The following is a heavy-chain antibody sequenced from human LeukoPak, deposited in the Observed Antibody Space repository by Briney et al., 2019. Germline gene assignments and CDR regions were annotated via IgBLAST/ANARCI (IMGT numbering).Heavy chain of an antibody. Sequence: GESLQISWKGSGFTFTSYWIGWVRQMPGKGLEWMGFIYPRDSDTRYSPSFQGQVTISADKSIATTYLHWSSLKASDTAMYYCARYIGMTNDYWGQGTLITVSS. CDR1: GFTFTSYW. CDR3: ARYIGMTNDY. CDR2: IYPRDSDT. J-gene: IGHJ4*02. V-gene: IGHV5-51*01. D-gene: IGHD4-11*01.